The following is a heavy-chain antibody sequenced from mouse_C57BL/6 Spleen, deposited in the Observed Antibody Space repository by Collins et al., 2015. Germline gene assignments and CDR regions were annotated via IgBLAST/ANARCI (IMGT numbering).Heavy chain of an antibody. CDR3: TRSRDGLYAMDY. D-gene: IGHD2-3*01. V-gene: IGHV1-5*01. CDR1: GYTFTDYY. CDR2: IYPGNSDT. Sequence: VQLKQSGAELVRPGASVKLSCKASGYTFTDYYIKWVKQRPGQGLEWIGAIYPGNSDTTYNQKFKGKAKLTAVTSASTAYMELSSLTNEDSAVYYCTRSRDGLYAMDYWGQGTSVTVSS. J-gene: IGHJ4*01.